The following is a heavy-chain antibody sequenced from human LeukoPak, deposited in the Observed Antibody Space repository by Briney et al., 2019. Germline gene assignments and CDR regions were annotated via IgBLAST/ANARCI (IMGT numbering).Heavy chain of an antibody. CDR1: GYTFTSYD. CDR2: MNPNSGNT. V-gene: IGHV1-8*02. CDR3: ARGVSIVRPLEYYYMDV. Sequence: ASVKVSCKASGYTFTSYDINWVRQATGQGLEWMGWMNPNSGNTGYAQKFQGRVTMTRNTSISTAYMELSSLRSEDTAVYYCARGVSIVRPLEYYYMDVWGKGTTVTISS. D-gene: IGHD2/OR15-2a*01. J-gene: IGHJ6*03.